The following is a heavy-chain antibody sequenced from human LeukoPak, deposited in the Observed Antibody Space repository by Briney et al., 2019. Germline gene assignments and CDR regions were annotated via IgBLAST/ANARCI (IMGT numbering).Heavy chain of an antibody. CDR1: GGTFSSYA. D-gene: IGHD4-11*01. CDR3: ARAGATVTNYYYYYMDV. CDR2: IIPIFGTA. J-gene: IGHJ6*03. V-gene: IGHV1-69*05. Sequence: GASVKVSCKASGGTFSSYAISWVRRAPGQGLEWMGGIIPIFGTANYAQKFQGRVTITTDESTSTAYMELSSLRSEDTAVYYCARAGATVTNYYYYYMDVWGKGTTVTVSS.